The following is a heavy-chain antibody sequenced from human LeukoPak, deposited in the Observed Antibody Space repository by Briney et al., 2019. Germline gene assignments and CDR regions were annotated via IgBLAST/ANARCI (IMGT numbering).Heavy chain of an antibody. CDR2: IYYSGST. D-gene: IGHD5-12*01. V-gene: IGHV4-59*01. CDR3: AKVLGYLRYFVY. CDR1: GASISSYY. Sequence: SETLSLTCTVSGASISSYYWSWIRQPPGKGLGWLGYIYYSGSTNYNPSLKSRVTISVDTSKNQFSLKLSSVTAAATPVYSWAKVLGYLRYFVYWGEGTLVTVS. J-gene: IGHJ4*02.